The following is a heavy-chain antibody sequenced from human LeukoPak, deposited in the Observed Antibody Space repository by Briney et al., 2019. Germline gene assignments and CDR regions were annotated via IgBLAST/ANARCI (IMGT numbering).Heavy chain of an antibody. D-gene: IGHD2-2*02. J-gene: IGHJ4*02. CDR3: ATLGCSSTSCYNDY. CDR1: GFTFSSYA. Sequence: PGGSLRLSCAASGFTFSSYAMHWVRQAPGKGLEWVAVISYDGSNKYYADSVKGRFTISRDNSKNTLYLQMNSLRAEDTAVYYCATLGCSSTSCYNDYWGQGTLVTVSS. CDR2: ISYDGSNK. V-gene: IGHV3-30-3*01.